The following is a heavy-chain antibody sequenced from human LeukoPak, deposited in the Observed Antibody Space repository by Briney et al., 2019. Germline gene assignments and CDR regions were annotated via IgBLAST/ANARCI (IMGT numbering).Heavy chain of an antibody. Sequence: ASVKVSCKASGYTFTGYYMHWVRQAPGQGLEWMGWINPNSGGTNYAQKFQGRVTMTRDTSISTAYMELSRLRSDDTAVYYCARNGILGYCSSTSCYEGNNWGQGTLVTVSS. D-gene: IGHD2-2*01. J-gene: IGHJ4*02. V-gene: IGHV1-2*02. CDR2: INPNSGGT. CDR1: GYTFTGYY. CDR3: ARNGILGYCSSTSCYEGNN.